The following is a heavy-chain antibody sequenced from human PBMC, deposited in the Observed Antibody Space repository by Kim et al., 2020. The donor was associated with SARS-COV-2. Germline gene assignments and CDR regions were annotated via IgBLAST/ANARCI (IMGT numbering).Heavy chain of an antibody. D-gene: IGHD1-26*01. Sequence: DYVKGRCTISRDNANESLYLQMNSQRPEDTALYYCAKVGAGKSYFFYGMDVWGQGTTVTVSS. V-gene: IGHV3-9*01. CDR3: AKVGAGKSYFFYGMDV. J-gene: IGHJ6*02.